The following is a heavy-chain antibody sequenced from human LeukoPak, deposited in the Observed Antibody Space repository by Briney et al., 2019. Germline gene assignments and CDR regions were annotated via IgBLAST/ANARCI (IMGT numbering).Heavy chain of an antibody. Sequence: PGGSLRLSCAASGFTFSSYGIHWVRQAPGKGLEWVAVISYGGSNQYYADSVKGRFSISRDNSKNTLYLQMNSLRTEDTAVYYCARGPRARIVVVPAAIGWGQGTLVTVSS. V-gene: IGHV3-30*03. CDR1: GFTFSSYG. CDR2: ISYGGSNQ. D-gene: IGHD2-2*02. CDR3: ARGPRARIVVVPAAIG. J-gene: IGHJ4*02.